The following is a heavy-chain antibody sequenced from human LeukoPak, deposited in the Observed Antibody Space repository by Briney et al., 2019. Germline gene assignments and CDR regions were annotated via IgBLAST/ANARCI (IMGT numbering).Heavy chain of an antibody. D-gene: IGHD1-26*01. CDR1: GYTFTNYY. J-gene: IGHJ4*02. V-gene: IGHV1-2*02. Sequence: ASVKVSCKASGYTFTNYYIHWVRQAPGQGLEWMGWINPNSGGTNYAQKFQGRVTMTRDTSISTAYMELSRLRSDDTAVYYCARDTRELPEIGYFDYWGQGTLVTVSS. CDR2: INPNSGGT. CDR3: ARDTRELPEIGYFDY.